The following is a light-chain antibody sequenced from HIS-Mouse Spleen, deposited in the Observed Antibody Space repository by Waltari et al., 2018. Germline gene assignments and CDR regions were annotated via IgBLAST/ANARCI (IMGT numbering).Light chain of an antibody. J-gene: IGKJ2*01. Sequence: DIQMTQSPSSLSASVGDRVTITCQASQDISNYLNWYQQKPGKAPKLLSYDASKLETGVPSRFSGSGSGTDFTFTISSLQPKDIATYYCQQYDNLQYTFGQGTKLEIK. CDR2: DAS. CDR3: QQYDNLQYT. CDR1: QDISNY. V-gene: IGKV1-33*01.